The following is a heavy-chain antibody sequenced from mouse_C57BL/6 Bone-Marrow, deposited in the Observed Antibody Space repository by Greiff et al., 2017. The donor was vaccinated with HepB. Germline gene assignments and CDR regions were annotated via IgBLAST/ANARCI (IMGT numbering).Heavy chain of an antibody. CDR3: SRSPFITTVVAPFDH. D-gene: IGHD1-1*01. CDR2: IHPNSGST. J-gene: IGHJ2*01. V-gene: IGHV1-64*01. CDR1: GYTFTSYW. Sequence: QVQLQESGAELVKPGASVKLSCKASGYTFTSYWMHWVKQRPGQGLEWIGMIHPNSGSTNYNEKFKSKATLTVDKSSSTAYMQLSSLTSEDSAVYYCSRSPFITTVVAPFDHWGQGTTLTVSS.